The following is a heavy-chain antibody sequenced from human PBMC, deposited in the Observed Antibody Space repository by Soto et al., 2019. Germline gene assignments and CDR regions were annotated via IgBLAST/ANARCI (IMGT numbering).Heavy chain of an antibody. CDR3: VCPGELHF. CDR1: GYTFTTYY. D-gene: IGHD1-26*01. V-gene: IGHV1-2*06. J-gene: IGHJ4*02. Sequence: QVQLVQSGAEVKQPGASVKVSCKASGYTFTTYYIHWVRQAPGQGLEWMGRINPKTGGTNYAQKFQGMVTMTGYTSINTAYLELSILGSDDTAVYYCVCPGELHFWGQGALVHVSS. CDR2: INPKTGGT.